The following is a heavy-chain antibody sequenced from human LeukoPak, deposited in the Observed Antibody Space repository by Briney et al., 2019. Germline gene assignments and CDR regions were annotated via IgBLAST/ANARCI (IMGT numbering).Heavy chain of an antibody. D-gene: IGHD3-16*01. J-gene: IGHJ4*02. CDR2: IIPIFGTA. Sequence: SVKVSCKASGGTFSSYAISWVRQAPGQGLEWMGGIIPIFGTANYAQKFQGRVTMTRNTSISTAYMELSSLRSEDTAVYYCARGMITFGGVIAYWGQGTLVTVSS. CDR3: ARGMITFGGVIAY. CDR1: GGTFSSYA. V-gene: IGHV1-69*05.